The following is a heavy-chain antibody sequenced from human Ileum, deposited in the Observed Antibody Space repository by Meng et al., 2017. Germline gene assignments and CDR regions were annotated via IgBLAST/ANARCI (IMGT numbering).Heavy chain of an antibody. CDR2: IHPDGSER. V-gene: IGHV3-7*01. D-gene: IGHD1-20*01. CDR1: GFTLKSNW. J-gene: IGHJ4*02. Sequence: GGSLRLSCAVSGFTLKSNWMTWVRQAPGKGPEWVASIHPDGSERNYVDSVKGRFTISRDNPTSSLFLQMNSLRAEDTAVYYCTKDLNWRTYWGQGTLVTVSS. CDR3: TKDLNWRTY.